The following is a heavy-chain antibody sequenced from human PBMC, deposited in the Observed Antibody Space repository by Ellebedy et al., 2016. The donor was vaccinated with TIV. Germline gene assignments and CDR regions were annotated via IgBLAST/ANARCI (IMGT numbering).Heavy chain of an antibody. V-gene: IGHV2-5*02. CDR2: IYWDDDK. CDR1: GFSLRTSGVG. J-gene: IGHJ4*02. D-gene: IGHD4-17*01. CDR3: AHRRDYGDYAPFDY. Sequence: SGPTLVKPTQTLTLTCTFSGFSLRTSGVGVGWIRQPPGKALEWLALIYWDDDKRYSPSLKSRLTITKDTSKNQVVLTMTNMDPVDTATYYCAHRRDYGDYAPFDYWGQGTLVTVSS.